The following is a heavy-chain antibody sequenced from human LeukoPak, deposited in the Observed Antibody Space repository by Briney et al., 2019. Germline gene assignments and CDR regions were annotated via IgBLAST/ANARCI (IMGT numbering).Heavy chain of an antibody. CDR3: ASYSSSWYMFFDY. CDR2: ISGSGGST. J-gene: IGHJ4*02. D-gene: IGHD6-13*01. Sequence: PGGSLRLSCAASGFTFRSYAMSWVGQAQGKGGEWGSAISGSGGSTYYADSVKGRFTISRDNSKNTLYLQMNSLRAEDTAVYYCASYSSSWYMFFDYWGQGTLVTVSS. V-gene: IGHV3-23*01. CDR1: GFTFRSYA.